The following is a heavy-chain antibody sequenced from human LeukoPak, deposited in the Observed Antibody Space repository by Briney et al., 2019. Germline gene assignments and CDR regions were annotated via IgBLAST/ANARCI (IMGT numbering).Heavy chain of an antibody. CDR3: ARERYSYGAFDY. Sequence: ASVKVSCKASGYTFTSYGISWVRQAPGQGLEWMGWISAYNGDTNYAQKLQGRVTMTTDTSTSTAYMELRSLRSDDTAVYYCARERYSYGAFDYWGQGTLVTVSS. J-gene: IGHJ4*02. CDR1: GYTFTSYG. V-gene: IGHV1-18*01. CDR2: ISAYNGDT. D-gene: IGHD5-18*01.